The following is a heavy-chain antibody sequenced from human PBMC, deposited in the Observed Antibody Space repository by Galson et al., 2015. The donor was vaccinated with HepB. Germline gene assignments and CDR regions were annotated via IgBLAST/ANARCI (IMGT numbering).Heavy chain of an antibody. V-gene: IGHV1-69*13. CDR3: ARGTQISSWYGGYCGMDV. CDR2: IIPIFGTA. CDR1: GGTFSSYA. J-gene: IGHJ6*02. Sequence: SVKVSCKASGGTFSSYAISWVRQAPGQGLEWMGGIIPIFGTANYAQKFQGRVTITADESASTAYMELSSLRSEDTAVYYCARGTQISSWYGGYCGMDVWGQGTTVTVSS. D-gene: IGHD6-13*01.